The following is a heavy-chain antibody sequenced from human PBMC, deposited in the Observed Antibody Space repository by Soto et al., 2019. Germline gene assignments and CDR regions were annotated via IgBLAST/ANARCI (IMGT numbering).Heavy chain of an antibody. J-gene: IGHJ6*02. CDR3: AMVGVITNVPINYYYAGMDV. CDR1: GGTFSNYA. Sequence: QVQLVQSGAEVKKPGSSVKVSCKASGGTFSNYAISWVRQAPGQGLEWMGGVIPLFGAANYAQQFQGRVTITADKTSSKDYMELRSLRSEDTAVFYCAMVGVITNVPINYYYAGMDVWGPGTPVTVSS. CDR2: VIPLFGAA. D-gene: IGHD3-22*01. V-gene: IGHV1-69*06.